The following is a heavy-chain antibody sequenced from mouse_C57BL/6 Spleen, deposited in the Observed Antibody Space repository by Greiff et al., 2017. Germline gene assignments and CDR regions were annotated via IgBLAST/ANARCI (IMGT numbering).Heavy chain of an antibody. CDR2: ISGGGGNT. Sequence: EVKLVESGGGLVKPGGSLKLSCAASGFTFSSYTMSWVRQTPEKRLEWVATISGGGGNTYYPDSVKGRFTISRDNAKNTLYLQMSSLRSEDTAVYYCARQGYYGSSSAWFAYWGQGTLVTVSA. CDR1: GFTFSSYT. CDR3: ARQGYYGSSSAWFAY. J-gene: IGHJ3*01. V-gene: IGHV5-9*04. D-gene: IGHD1-1*01.